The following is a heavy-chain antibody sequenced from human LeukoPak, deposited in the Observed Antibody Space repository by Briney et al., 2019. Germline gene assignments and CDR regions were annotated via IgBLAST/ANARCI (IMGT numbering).Heavy chain of an antibody. V-gene: IGHV3-7*01. Sequence: HPGGSLRLSCAASGFTFSYHWMTWVRQAPGKGMEWVANIKNDGTVKNYVDSVKGRFTISRDNAKNSLYLQMNSLRAEDTGVYYCAKDSYSKRDYWGQGVLVTVSS. CDR1: GFTFSYHW. D-gene: IGHD5-18*01. CDR2: IKNDGTVK. CDR3: AKDSYSKRDY. J-gene: IGHJ4*02.